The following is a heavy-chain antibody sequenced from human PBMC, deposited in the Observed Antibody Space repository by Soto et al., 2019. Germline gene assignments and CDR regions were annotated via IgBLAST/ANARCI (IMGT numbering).Heavy chain of an antibody. CDR3: ASLRIQLWCFDY. CDR2: IYYSGST. CDR1: GGSISSSSYY. Sequence: TLSLTCTVSGGSISSSSYYWGWIRQPPGKGLEWIGSIYYSGSTYYNPSLKSRVTISVDTSKNQFSLKLSSVTAADTAVYYCASLRIQLWCFDYWGQGTLVTVSS. V-gene: IGHV4-39*01. J-gene: IGHJ4*02. D-gene: IGHD5-18*01.